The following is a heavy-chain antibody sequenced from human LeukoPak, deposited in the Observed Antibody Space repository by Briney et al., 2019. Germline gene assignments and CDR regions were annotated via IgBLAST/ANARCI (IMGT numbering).Heavy chain of an antibody. CDR2: IIPIFGTA. J-gene: IGHJ4*02. V-gene: IGHV1-69*13. D-gene: IGHD3-9*01. CDR3: ASSRTYYDILTGYPQFDY. Sequence: SVQVSCKASGGTFSSYAISWVRQAPGQGLEWMGGIIPIFGTANYAQKFQGRVTITADESTSTAYMELSSLRSKDTAVYYCASSRTYYDILTGYPQFDYWGQGTLVTVSS. CDR1: GGTFSSYA.